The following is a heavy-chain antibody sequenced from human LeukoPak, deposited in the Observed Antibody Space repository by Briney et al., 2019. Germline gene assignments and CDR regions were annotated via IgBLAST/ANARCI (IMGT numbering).Heavy chain of an antibody. Sequence: GGSLRLSCAASGFTFSDYYVTWIRQAPGKGLEWVSYISGSGSTMDYADSVKGRFTISRDNAKNSLYLQMNSLRAEDTAVYYCASASSGWFESLDYWGQGTLVTVSS. J-gene: IGHJ4*02. CDR1: GFTFSDYY. CDR2: ISGSGSTM. D-gene: IGHD6-19*01. CDR3: ASASSGWFESLDY. V-gene: IGHV3-11*01.